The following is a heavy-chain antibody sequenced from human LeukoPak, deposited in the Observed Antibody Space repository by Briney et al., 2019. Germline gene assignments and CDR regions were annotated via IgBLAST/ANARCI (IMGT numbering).Heavy chain of an antibody. Sequence: GGSLRLSCAASGFTVSSNYMSWVRQAPGKGLEWVSYISTGGSAIYYADSVKGRFTISRDNAKKSLYLQMNSLRAEDTAVYSCARSGTDNNSDPSDYWGNGTPVTVSS. J-gene: IGHJ4*01. CDR3: ARSGTDNNSDPSDY. CDR1: GFTVSSNY. CDR2: ISTGGSAI. V-gene: IGHV3-11*04. D-gene: IGHD4-23*01.